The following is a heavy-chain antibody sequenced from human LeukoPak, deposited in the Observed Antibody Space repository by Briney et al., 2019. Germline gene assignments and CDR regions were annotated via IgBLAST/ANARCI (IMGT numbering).Heavy chain of an antibody. D-gene: IGHD5-24*01. CDR1: GYTFTSYD. V-gene: IGHV1-8*01. CDR3: ARGSVTRGEDGHY. Sequence: GASVKVSCKASGYTFTSYDINWVRQATGPGLEGRGWMNPNSGNTGYAQKFQGRVTMTRNTSISTAYMELSSLRSEDTAVYYCARGSVTRGEDGHYWGQGTLVTVSS. CDR2: MNPNSGNT. J-gene: IGHJ4*02.